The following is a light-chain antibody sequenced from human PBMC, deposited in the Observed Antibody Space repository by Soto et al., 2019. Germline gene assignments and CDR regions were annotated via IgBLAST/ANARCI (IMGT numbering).Light chain of an antibody. Sequence: AIRVTQSPSSFPASTGDRVTITCRASQGISSYLAWYQQKPGKAPKLLIYAASTLQSGVPSRFSGSGSGTDFTLTISCLQSEDFATYYCHPSYSTPHFGQGTRLEIK. CDR1: QGISSY. V-gene: IGKV1-8*01. CDR2: AAS. J-gene: IGKJ5*01. CDR3: HPSYSTPH.